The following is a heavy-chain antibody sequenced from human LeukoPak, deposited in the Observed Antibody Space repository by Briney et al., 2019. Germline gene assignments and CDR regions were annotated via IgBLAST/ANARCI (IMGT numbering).Heavy chain of an antibody. Sequence: PGGSLRLSCAASGFTFSSYWMSWVRQAPGKGLEWVANIKQDGSEKYYVDSVKGRFTISRDNAKNSLCLQMNSLRAEDTAVYYCARSYDFWSGYYYYWGQGTLVTVSS. J-gene: IGHJ4*02. CDR1: GFTFSSYW. V-gene: IGHV3-7*01. CDR3: ARSYDFWSGYYYY. D-gene: IGHD3-3*01. CDR2: IKQDGSEK.